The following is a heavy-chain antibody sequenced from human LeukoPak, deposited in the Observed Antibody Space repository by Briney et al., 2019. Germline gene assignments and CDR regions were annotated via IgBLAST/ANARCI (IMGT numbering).Heavy chain of an antibody. CDR3: AKSKEQWLINYFDY. V-gene: IGHV3-23*01. D-gene: IGHD6-19*01. CDR2: ISGSGGST. Sequence: PGGSLRLSCAASGFTFSSYAMSWVRQAPGKGLEWVSAISGSGGSTYYADSVKGRFTISRDNSKNTLYLQMNSLRAEDTAVYYCAKSKEQWLINYFDYWGQGTLVTVSP. CDR1: GFTFSSYA. J-gene: IGHJ4*02.